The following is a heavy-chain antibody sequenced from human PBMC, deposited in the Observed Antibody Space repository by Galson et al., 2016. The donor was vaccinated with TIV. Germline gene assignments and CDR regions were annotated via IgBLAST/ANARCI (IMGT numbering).Heavy chain of an antibody. V-gene: IGHV3-66*02. CDR2: IYSGGST. D-gene: IGHD2-21*02. Sequence: SLRLSCAASGFTVSSNYMSWVRQAPGKGLEWVSLIYSGGSTSYADSVKGRFTISRDNSKNTLYLQMNSLRTEDTAVYYCARDRRYCGNDCYLYYYYGMGVWGQGTPVTVSS. CDR3: ARDRRYCGNDCYLYYYYGMGV. CDR1: GFTVSSNY. J-gene: IGHJ6*02.